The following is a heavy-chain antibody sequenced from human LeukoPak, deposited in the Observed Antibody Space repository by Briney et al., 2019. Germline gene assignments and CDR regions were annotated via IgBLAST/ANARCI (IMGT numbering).Heavy chain of an antibody. CDR2: IGGDNIYT. V-gene: IGHV3-11*05. CDR3: ARDNPPDY. J-gene: IGHJ4*02. Sequence: GGSLRLSCAASGFTFSDYYMSWIRQAPGKGLEWVSYIGGDNIYTNYADSVKGRFTISRDNAKNSLFLQMNSLRAEDTALYYCARDNPPDYWGQGTLVTVSS. CDR1: GFTFSDYY.